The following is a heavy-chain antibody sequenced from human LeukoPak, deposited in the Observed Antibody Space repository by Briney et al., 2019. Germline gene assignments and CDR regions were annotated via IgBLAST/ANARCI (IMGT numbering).Heavy chain of an antibody. V-gene: IGHV3-23*01. D-gene: IGHD3-16*02. CDR1: GPTLSSYG. Sequence: GGSLRLSCAASGPTLSSYGLSWVRQAPGKGLEWVSAISGSALGANTYYADSVKGRFTISRDDSKNTLYLQMNSLRAEDTAVYYCAKDCRWPNDAFDLWGQGTMVTVSS. CDR2: ISGSALGANT. J-gene: IGHJ3*01. CDR3: AKDCRWPNDAFDL.